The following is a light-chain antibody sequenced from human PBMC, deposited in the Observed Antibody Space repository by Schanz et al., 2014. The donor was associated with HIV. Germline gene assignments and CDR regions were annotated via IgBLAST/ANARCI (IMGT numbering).Light chain of an antibody. Sequence: QSALTQPASVSGSPGQSITISCTGTSSDVGSYNLVSWYQQHPGKAPKLMIYEVSKRPSGVSNRFSGSKSGNTASLTISGLQAEDEADYYCSSYTSSSTLDVVFGGGTKVTVL. CDR2: EVS. J-gene: IGLJ2*01. V-gene: IGLV2-14*02. CDR1: SSDVGSYNL. CDR3: SSYTSSSTLDVV.